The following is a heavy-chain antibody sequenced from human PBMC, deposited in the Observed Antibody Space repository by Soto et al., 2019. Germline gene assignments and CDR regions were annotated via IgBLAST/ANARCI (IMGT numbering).Heavy chain of an antibody. D-gene: IGHD2-15*01. CDR3: ARDIVVVVAAPPGGEYYHYCMEV. Sequence: ASVKVSCKASGYTFTSYGISWVRQAPGQGLEWMGWISADNGNTNYAQKLQGRVTMTTDTSTSTAYMELRSLRSDDTAVYYCARDIVVVVAAPPGGEYYHYCMEVWGQGTTVTVSS. CDR2: ISADNGNT. CDR1: GYTFTSYG. J-gene: IGHJ6*02. V-gene: IGHV1-18*01.